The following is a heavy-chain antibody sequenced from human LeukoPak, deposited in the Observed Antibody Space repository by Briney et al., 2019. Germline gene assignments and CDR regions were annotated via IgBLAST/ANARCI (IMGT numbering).Heavy chain of an antibody. Sequence: ASVKVSCKASGFTFTNHYMHWVRQAPGQGLEWMGIINLSGGSTDYAQKFQGRVTMTRDTSTSTVYMDLSSLRSEDTAVYYCARAHDSSSYPLGDWGQGTLVTVSS. CDR2: INLSGGST. CDR3: ARAHDSSSYPLGD. CDR1: GFTFTNHY. V-gene: IGHV1-46*01. D-gene: IGHD6-13*01. J-gene: IGHJ4*02.